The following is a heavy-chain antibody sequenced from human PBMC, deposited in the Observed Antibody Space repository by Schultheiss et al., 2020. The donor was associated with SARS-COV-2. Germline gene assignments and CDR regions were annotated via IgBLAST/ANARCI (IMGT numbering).Heavy chain of an antibody. CDR2: IYHSGST. CDR1: GGSISSGGYS. V-gene: IGHV4-30-2*01. J-gene: IGHJ6*02. Sequence: SETLSLTCAVSGGSISSGGYSWSWIRQPPGKGLEWIGYIYHSGSTYYNPSLKSRVTISVDTSKNQFSLKLTSVTAADTAVYFCARDRFRGAIAFYGMDVWGQGTTVTVSS. CDR3: ARDRFRGAIAFYGMDV. D-gene: IGHD3-16*01.